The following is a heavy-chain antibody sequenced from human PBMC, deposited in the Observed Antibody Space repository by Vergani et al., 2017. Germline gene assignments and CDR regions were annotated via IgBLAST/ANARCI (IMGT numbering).Heavy chain of an antibody. CDR3: ARDGSSSWYDDAFDI. Sequence: QVQLVESGGGVVQPGRSLRLSCAASGFTFSSYGMHWVRQAPGKGLEWVAVIWYDGSNKYYADSVKGRFTISRDNSKNTLYLQMNSLRAEDTAVYYCARDGSSSWYDDAFDIWGQGTMVTVSS. J-gene: IGHJ3*02. D-gene: IGHD6-13*01. V-gene: IGHV3-33*01. CDR2: IWYDGSNK. CDR1: GFTFSSYG.